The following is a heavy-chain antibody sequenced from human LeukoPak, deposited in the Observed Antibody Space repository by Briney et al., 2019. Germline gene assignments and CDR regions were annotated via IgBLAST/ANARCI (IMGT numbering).Heavy chain of an antibody. CDR3: VTDRDPHRGMHV. Sequence: GGSLRLSCAASGFTVSNHYVTWVRQAPGKGLEWVSVIYTGFSADYADPVKGRFTISRDNSKNTLYLQMNSLRVEDTAVYYCVTDRDPHRGMHVWGQGTTVTVSS. V-gene: IGHV3-53*01. D-gene: IGHD3-10*01. J-gene: IGHJ6*02. CDR2: IYTGFSA. CDR1: GFTVSNHY.